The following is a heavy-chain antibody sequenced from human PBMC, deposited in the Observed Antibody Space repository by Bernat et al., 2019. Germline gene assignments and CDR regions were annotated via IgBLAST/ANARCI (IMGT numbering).Heavy chain of an antibody. CDR3: DRLEVRMFGYFDH. V-gene: IGHV3-73*01. CDR2: IKNKAGDYET. CDR1: GFTFSSSA. D-gene: IGHD3-10*02. J-gene: IGHJ4*02. Sequence: EVQLVESGGGVVQPGGCLKLSCVASGFTFSSSAMHWVRQAPGKGLEWVGGIKNKAGDYETEDSASVHGRFVLYSDDATNTAYLHMNRLKIAATAIYYCDRLEVRMFGYFDHWGQGTVVTVSS.